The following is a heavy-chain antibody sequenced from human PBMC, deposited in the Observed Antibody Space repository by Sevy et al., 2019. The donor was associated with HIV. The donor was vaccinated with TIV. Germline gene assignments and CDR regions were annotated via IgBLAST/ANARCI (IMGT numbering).Heavy chain of an antibody. CDR3: ARGSTTVVTPGSFDI. CDR2: ISSSSSTI. Sequence: GGSLRLSCAASGFTFSSYNMNWVRQAPGKGLEWVSYISSSSSTIYYADSVKGRFTISRDNAKNSLYLQMNSLRDEDTAVYYCARGSTTVVTPGSFDIWGQGTMVTVSS. D-gene: IGHD4-17*01. V-gene: IGHV3-48*02. CDR1: GFTFSSYN. J-gene: IGHJ3*02.